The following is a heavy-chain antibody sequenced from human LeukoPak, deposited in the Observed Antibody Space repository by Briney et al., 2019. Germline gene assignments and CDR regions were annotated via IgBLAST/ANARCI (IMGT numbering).Heavy chain of an antibody. CDR3: ARLPYYDFWSGYYQDY. Sequence: SETLSLTCTVSGGSISSSSYYWGRIRQPPGKGLEWIGSIYYSGSTYYNPSLKSRVTISVDTSKNQFSLKLSSVTAADTAVYYCARLPYYDFWSGYYQDYWGQGTLVTVSS. V-gene: IGHV4-39*01. J-gene: IGHJ4*02. CDR1: GGSISSSSYY. CDR2: IYYSGST. D-gene: IGHD3-3*01.